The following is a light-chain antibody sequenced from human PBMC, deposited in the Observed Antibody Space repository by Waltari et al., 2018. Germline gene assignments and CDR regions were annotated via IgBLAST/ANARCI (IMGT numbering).Light chain of an antibody. CDR1: QSVNMW. J-gene: IGKJ3*01. CDR3: QQYNTYFT. CDR2: KTS. Sequence: DIQLTPSPSTLSASVADSVLLTRLASQSVNMWLAWDQQKPGKAPKLLIYKTSSLESGVPFRFSGSGSGTEFTLTISSLQPDDFATYYCQQYNTYFTFGPGTKVDIK. V-gene: IGKV1-5*03.